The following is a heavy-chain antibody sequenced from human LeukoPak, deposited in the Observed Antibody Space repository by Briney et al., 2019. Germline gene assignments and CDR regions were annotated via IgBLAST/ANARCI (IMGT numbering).Heavy chain of an antibody. J-gene: IGHJ4*02. CDR3: ARKDLATTLDY. D-gene: IGHD5-24*01. V-gene: IGHV3-74*01. Sequence: GGSLRLSCAASGFIFSSFYMHWVRHAPGQGLMWVSRVNRDGSVTIYADSVKGRFTISRDNAKNTLYLQMNSLRVEDTAVYYCARKDLATTLDYWGQGTQVTVSS. CDR2: VNRDGSVT. CDR1: GFIFSSFY.